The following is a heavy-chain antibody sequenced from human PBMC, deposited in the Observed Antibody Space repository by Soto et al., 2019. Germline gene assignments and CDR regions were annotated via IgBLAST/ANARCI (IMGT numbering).Heavy chain of an antibody. Sequence: PSETLSLTCAVYGGSVNGYYWNWIRQPPGKGLEWIGEINHTGGTHYNPSLNSRVTMSVDTSKNQFSLRLSSVTAADTAIYYGANIITVFGLMLPQVAPWGQGTQVS. V-gene: IGHV4-34*01. CDR1: GGSVNGYY. CDR2: INHTGGT. CDR3: ANIITVFGLMLPQVAP. J-gene: IGHJ5*02. D-gene: IGHD3-3*01.